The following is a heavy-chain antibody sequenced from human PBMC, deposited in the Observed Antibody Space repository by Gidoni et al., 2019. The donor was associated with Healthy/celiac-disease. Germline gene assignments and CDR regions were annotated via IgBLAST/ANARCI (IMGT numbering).Heavy chain of an antibody. J-gene: IGHJ4*02. Sequence: EVQLLESGGGLVQPGGSLRLSCAASGFTFSSYAMSWVRQAPGKVLEWVSAISGSGGSTSYADSVKGRFTISRDNSKNTLYLQMNSLRAEDTAVYYCAKDRTVLCPTPDYWGQGTLVTVSS. CDR1: GFTFSSYA. V-gene: IGHV3-23*01. CDR2: ISGSGGST. CDR3: AKDRTVLCPTPDY. D-gene: IGHD2-15*01.